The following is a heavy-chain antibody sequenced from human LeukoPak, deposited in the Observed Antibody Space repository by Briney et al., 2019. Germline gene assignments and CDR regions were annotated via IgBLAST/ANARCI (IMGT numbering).Heavy chain of an antibody. CDR1: GFTFSSYA. Sequence: GGSLRLSCTASGFTFSSYAMSWVRQAPGKGLEWVSTISGRDSRTYYADSVKGRFTISRDNSKNTLYLQMNSPRAEDTAIYYCAKRYDYLDYWGQGTQVTVSS. CDR2: ISGRDSRT. CDR3: AKRYDYLDY. J-gene: IGHJ4*02. V-gene: IGHV3-23*01. D-gene: IGHD5-12*01.